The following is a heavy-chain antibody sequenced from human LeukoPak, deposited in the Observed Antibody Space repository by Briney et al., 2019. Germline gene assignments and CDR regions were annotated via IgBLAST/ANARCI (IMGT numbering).Heavy chain of an antibody. D-gene: IGHD7-27*01. Sequence: ASVKVSCKASGGALSSYAISWVRQAPGQGLEWMGGIIPIFGTANYAQKFQGRVTITADESTSTAYMELSSLRSEDTAVYYCARGLGIPYYFDYWGQGTLVTVSS. CDR2: IIPIFGTA. CDR1: GGALSSYA. V-gene: IGHV1-69*13. CDR3: ARGLGIPYYFDY. J-gene: IGHJ4*02.